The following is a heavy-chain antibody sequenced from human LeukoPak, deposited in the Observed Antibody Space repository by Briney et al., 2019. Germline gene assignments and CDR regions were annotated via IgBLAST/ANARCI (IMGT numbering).Heavy chain of an antibody. D-gene: IGHD4-17*01. CDR3: AKTSVYGDSGY. CDR2: ITASGGST. CDR1: GFTFSTYA. J-gene: IGHJ4*02. V-gene: IGHV3-23*01. Sequence: GRSLRLSCSASGFTFSTYAMSWVRQAPRKGLEWVSAITASGGSTYYADSVKGRFTVSRDNSKNILYLQVNSLRAEDTAVYYCAKTSVYGDSGYWGQGTLVTVSS.